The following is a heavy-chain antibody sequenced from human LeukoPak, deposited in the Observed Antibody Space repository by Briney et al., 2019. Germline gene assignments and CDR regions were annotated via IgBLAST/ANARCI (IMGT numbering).Heavy chain of an antibody. CDR3: ARVRSRIAAALIGSAFDI. Sequence: GSLRLSCAASGFTFSSYSMNWIRQPPGKGLEWIGEINHSGSTNYNPSLKSRVTISVDTSKNQFSLKLSSVTAADTAVYYCARVRSRIAAALIGSAFDIWGQGTMVTVSS. J-gene: IGHJ3*02. V-gene: IGHV4-34*01. D-gene: IGHD6-13*01. CDR2: INHSGST. CDR1: GFTFSSYS.